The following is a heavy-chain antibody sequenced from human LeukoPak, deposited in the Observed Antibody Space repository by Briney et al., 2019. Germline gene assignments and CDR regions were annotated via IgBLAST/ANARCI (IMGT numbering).Heavy chain of an antibody. D-gene: IGHD3-10*01. V-gene: IGHV3-48*01. CDR3: ARAAPFEFLYFQH. J-gene: IGHJ1*01. CDR1: GFTFSSYS. Sequence: PGGSLRLSCAASGFTFSSYSMNWVRQAPGKGLEWVSYISSSSSTIYYADSVKGRFTISRDNAKNSLYLQMNSLRAKDTAVYYCARAAPFEFLYFQHWGQGTLVTVSS. CDR2: ISSSSSTI.